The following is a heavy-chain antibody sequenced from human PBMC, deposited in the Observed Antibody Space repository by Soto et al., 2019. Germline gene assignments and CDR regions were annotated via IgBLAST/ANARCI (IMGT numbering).Heavy chain of an antibody. J-gene: IGHJ6*02. V-gene: IGHV5-51*01. CDR1: GYSFTSYW. CDR3: ASTSQRITIFGVVPGGMDV. Sequence: GESLKISFKGSGYSFTSYWIVWVRQIPGKGLDWMGIIYPGDSDTRYSPSFQGQVTISADKSISTAYLQWSSLKASDTAMYYCASTSQRITIFGVVPGGMDVWGQGTTVTVSS. D-gene: IGHD3-3*01. CDR2: IYPGDSDT.